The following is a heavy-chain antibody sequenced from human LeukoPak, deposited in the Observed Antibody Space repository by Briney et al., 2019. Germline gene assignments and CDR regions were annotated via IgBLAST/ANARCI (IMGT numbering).Heavy chain of an antibody. CDR3: ARERGGYCSSTSCSPFDP. J-gene: IGHJ5*02. V-gene: IGHV4-34*01. D-gene: IGHD2-2*01. CDR2: INHSGST. Sequence: PSETLSLTCAVYGGSFSGYYWSWIRQPPGKGLEWIGEINHSGSTNYNPSLKSRVTISVDTSKNQFSLKLSSVTAADTAVYYCARERGGYCSSTSCSPFDPWGQGTLVTVSS. CDR1: GGSFSGYY.